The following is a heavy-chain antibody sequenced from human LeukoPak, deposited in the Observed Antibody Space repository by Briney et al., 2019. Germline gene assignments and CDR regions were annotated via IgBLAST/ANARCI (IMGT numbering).Heavy chain of an antibody. J-gene: IGHJ4*02. CDR3: ARGIESGEWELTTYYFDY. V-gene: IGHV1-8*01. CDR1: GYTFTSYD. CDR2: MNPNSGNT. D-gene: IGHD1-26*01. Sequence: ASVKVSCKASGYTFTSYDINWVRQATGQGLEWMGWMNPNSGNTGYAQKFQGRVTMTRNTSISTAYMELSSLRSEDTAVYYCARGIESGEWELTTYYFDYWGQGTLVTVSS.